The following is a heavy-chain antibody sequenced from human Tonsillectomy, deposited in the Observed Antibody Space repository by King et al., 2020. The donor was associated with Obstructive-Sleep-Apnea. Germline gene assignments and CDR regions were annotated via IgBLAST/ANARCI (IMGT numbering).Heavy chain of an antibody. CDR3: ASQGRGPPDAFDI. D-gene: IGHD3/OR15-3a*01. J-gene: IGHJ3*02. CDR1: GFSFSDYY. V-gene: IGHV3-11*01. CDR2: ISNSDNTI. Sequence: VQLVESGGGLVKPGGSLRLSCAASGFSFSDYYMSWIRQAPGKGLEWVSYISNSDNTIYYADSVKGRFTISRDNAKNLLYLQMNSLRAEDTAVYYCASQGRGPPDAFDIWGQGTLVTVSS.